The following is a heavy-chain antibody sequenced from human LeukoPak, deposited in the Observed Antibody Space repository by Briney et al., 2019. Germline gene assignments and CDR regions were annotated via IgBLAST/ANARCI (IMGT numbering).Heavy chain of an antibody. CDR2: IYYSGST. Sequence: SQTPSLTCTVSGGSISSYYWSWIRQPPGKGLEWIGYIYYSGSTNYNPSLKSRVTISVDTSKNQFSLKLSSVTAADTAVYYCARDTDGGFYYFDYWGQGTLVTVSS. CDR1: GGSISSYY. D-gene: IGHD2-15*01. J-gene: IGHJ4*02. CDR3: ARDTDGGFYYFDY. V-gene: IGHV4-59*12.